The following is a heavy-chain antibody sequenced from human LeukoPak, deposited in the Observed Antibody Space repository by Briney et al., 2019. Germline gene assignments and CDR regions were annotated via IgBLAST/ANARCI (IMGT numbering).Heavy chain of an antibody. CDR3: ARYMVRGVISYYYYGMDV. Sequence: KPSETLSLTCAVYGGSFSGYYWSWIRQPPGKGLEWIGEINHSGSTNYNPSLKSRVTISVDTSKNQFSLKLSSVTAADTAVYYCARYMVRGVISYYYYGMDVWGQGTTVTVSS. CDR2: INHSGST. J-gene: IGHJ6*02. V-gene: IGHV4-34*01. D-gene: IGHD3-10*01. CDR1: GGSFSGYY.